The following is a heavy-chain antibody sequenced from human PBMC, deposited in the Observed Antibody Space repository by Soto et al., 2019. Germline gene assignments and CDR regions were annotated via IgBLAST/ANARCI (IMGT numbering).Heavy chain of an antibody. D-gene: IGHD3-3*01. V-gene: IGHV1-69*13. CDR3: ASRHALASGYPFFAFDI. J-gene: IGHJ3*02. CDR2: IIPIFGTA. Sequence: ASVKVSCKASGGTFSSYAISWVRQAPGQGLEWMGGIIPIFGTANYAQKFQGRVTITADESTSTAYMELSSLRSEDTAVYYCASRHALASGYPFFAFDIWGQGTTVTVSS. CDR1: GGTFSSYA.